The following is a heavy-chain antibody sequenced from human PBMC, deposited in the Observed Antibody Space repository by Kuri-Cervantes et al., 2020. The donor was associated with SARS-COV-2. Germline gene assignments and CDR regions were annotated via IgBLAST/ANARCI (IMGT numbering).Heavy chain of an antibody. Sequence: GGSLRLSCAVSGFTFSTSAMNWVRQAPGKGLEWVSSITGSGGSTYFAASVKGRFTISRDNSQNTLHLQMKSLRDEDTAIYHCAKDRAGVHDFWGQGTLVTVSS. CDR3: AKDRAGVHDF. CDR2: ITGSGGST. V-gene: IGHV3-23*01. CDR1: GFTFSTSA. J-gene: IGHJ4*02. D-gene: IGHD2-21*01.